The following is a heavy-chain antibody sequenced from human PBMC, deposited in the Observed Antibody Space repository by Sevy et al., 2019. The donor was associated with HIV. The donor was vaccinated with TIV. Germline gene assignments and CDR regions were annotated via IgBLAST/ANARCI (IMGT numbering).Heavy chain of an antibody. CDR1: GYTLTKLS. V-gene: IGHV1-24*01. CDR2: FDPEDGET. J-gene: IGHJ4*02. D-gene: IGHD3-22*01. Sequence: ASVKVSCKVSGYTLTKLSMHWVRQAPGKGLEWMGTFDPEDGETIYAQKFQGRVTMTEDTSMDTAYMELSSLRSEDTAVFYCAITKDYYDSSGYPFDYWGQGTQVTVSS. CDR3: AITKDYYDSSGYPFDY.